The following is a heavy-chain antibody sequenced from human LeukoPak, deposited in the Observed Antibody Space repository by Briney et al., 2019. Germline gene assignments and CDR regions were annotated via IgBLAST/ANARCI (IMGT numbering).Heavy chain of an antibody. CDR2: IYSGGST. J-gene: IGHJ5*01. Sequence: GGSLRLSCAASGFTFSSNYMSWVRQAPGEGLEWVSIIYSGGSTYYVDSVKGRFTISRDNSKNTLYLQMNSLRAEDTAVYYCARSSVQLWFEYWGQGTLVTVSS. D-gene: IGHD1-1*01. CDR3: ARSSVQLWFEY. V-gene: IGHV3-53*01. CDR1: GFTFSSNY.